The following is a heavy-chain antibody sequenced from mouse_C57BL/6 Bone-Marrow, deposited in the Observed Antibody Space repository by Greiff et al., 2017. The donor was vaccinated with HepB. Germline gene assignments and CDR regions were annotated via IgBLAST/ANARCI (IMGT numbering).Heavy chain of an antibody. CDR1: GFTFSDYG. CDR2: ISRGSSTI. CDR3: ARPTVVRSYWYFDV. J-gene: IGHJ1*03. D-gene: IGHD1-1*01. Sequence: EVQRVESGGGLVKPGGSLKLSCAASGFTFSDYGMHWVRQAPEKGLEWVAYISRGSSTIYYADTVKGRFTISRDNAKNTLFLQMTSLRSEDTAMYYCARPTVVRSYWYFDVWGTGTTVTVSS. V-gene: IGHV5-17*01.